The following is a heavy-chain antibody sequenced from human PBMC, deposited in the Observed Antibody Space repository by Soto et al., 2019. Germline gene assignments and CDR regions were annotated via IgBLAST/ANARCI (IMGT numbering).Heavy chain of an antibody. Sequence: PSETLSLTCTVSGGSISSYYWSWIRQPPGKGLEWIGYIYYSGSTNYNPSLKSRVTISVDKSKNQFSLKLSSVTAADTAVYYWARTGALIATNWFDPWGQGALVTVSS. J-gene: IGHJ5*02. D-gene: IGHD7-27*01. CDR2: IYYSGST. V-gene: IGHV4-59*08. CDR1: GGSISSYY. CDR3: ARTGALIATNWFDP.